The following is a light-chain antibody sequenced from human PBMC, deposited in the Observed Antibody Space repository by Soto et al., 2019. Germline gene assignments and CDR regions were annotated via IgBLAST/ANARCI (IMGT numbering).Light chain of an antibody. CDR1: QGISSY. V-gene: IGKV1-8*01. CDR2: AAS. CDR3: QQYYSYPRLT. J-gene: IGKJ4*01. Sequence: IRMTQSPSSLSASTGDRVTITWRASQGISSYLAWYQQKPGKAPKLLIYAASNLQSGVPSRFSGSGSGTDFTLTISCLQSEDFATYYCQQYYSYPRLTFGGGTKVDI.